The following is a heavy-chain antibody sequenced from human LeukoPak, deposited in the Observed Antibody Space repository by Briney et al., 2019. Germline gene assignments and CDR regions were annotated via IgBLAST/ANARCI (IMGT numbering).Heavy chain of an antibody. CDR2: IYYSGST. CDR3: ARDYGSGSSQFDY. J-gene: IGHJ4*02. V-gene: IGHV4-59*01. D-gene: IGHD3-10*01. CDR1: GGSISSYY. Sequence: SETLSLTCTVSGGSISSYYWSWIRQPPGKGLEWIGYIYYSGSTNYNPSLKSRVTISADTSKNQFSLKLSSVTAADTAVYYCARDYGSGSSQFDYWGQGTLVTVSS.